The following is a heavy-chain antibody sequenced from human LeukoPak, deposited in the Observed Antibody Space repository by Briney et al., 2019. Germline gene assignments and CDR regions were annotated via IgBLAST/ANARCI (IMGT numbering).Heavy chain of an antibody. CDR3: ARDLTLRYCSGGSCYSGMNV. Sequence: VGSLRLSCAASGFTFSSYALHWVRQAPGKGLEWVAVISYDGSNEYYADSVKGRFTVSRDSSKNTLYLQMNSLRPEDTAVYYCARDLTLRYCSGGSCYSGMNVWGQGTTVTVSS. J-gene: IGHJ6*02. D-gene: IGHD2-15*01. CDR1: GFTFSSYA. V-gene: IGHV3-30-3*01. CDR2: ISYDGSNE.